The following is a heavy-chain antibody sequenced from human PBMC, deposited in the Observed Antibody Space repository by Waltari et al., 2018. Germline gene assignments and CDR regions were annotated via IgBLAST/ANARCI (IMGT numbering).Heavy chain of an antibody. Sequence: QVQLQESGTGLEKPSENLSLTCTVSGGSISSYYGRWIRQPAGQGLERIGGIYTSGSTTSNPSLKRRVTMAVDTSKNKFSPKLTSVAAADPAVYYGASRADTGYWGQGTLVTVSS. J-gene: IGHJ4*02. D-gene: IGHD6-19*01. CDR2: IYTSGST. V-gene: IGHV4-4*07. CDR3: ASRADTGY. CDR1: GGSISSYY.